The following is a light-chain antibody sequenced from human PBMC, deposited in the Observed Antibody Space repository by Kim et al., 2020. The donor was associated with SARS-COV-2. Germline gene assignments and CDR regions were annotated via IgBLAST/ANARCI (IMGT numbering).Light chain of an antibody. CDR2: YDS. Sequence: SYELTQPPSVSVAPGKTARITGGGNNIGSKSGNWYQQKPGQAPVLVIYYDSDRPSGIPERFSGSNSGNTATLTISRVEAGDEADYYCQVWDSSSDHPVFGGGTQLTVL. J-gene: IGLJ2*01. V-gene: IGLV3-21*04. CDR1: NIGSKS. CDR3: QVWDSSSDHPV.